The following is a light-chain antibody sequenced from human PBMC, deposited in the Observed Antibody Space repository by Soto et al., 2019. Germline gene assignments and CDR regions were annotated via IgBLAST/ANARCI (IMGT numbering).Light chain of an antibody. CDR2: RNN. V-gene: IGLV1-47*01. CDR1: SSNIARNY. CDR3: AAWDDSLSGYV. J-gene: IGLJ1*01. Sequence: QSVLTQPPSASGTPGQRVSISCSGSSSNIARNYVYWYQQLPGTAPKLLIYRNNQRPSGVPDRFSGSKSGTSASLAISGLRSEDEADYYCAAWDDSLSGYVFGTGTKLTVL.